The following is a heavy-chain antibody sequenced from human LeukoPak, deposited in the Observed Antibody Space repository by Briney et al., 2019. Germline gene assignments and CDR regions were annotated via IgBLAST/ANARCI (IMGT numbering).Heavy chain of an antibody. Sequence: SETLSLTCTVSDGSISSSNWWSWVRQPPGKGLEWIGEIYHSGSTNYNPSLKSRVTISVDKSKNQFSLKLSSVTAADTAVYYCARWGPRSSSSYYRFDYWGQGTLVTVSS. CDR1: DGSISSSNW. J-gene: IGHJ4*02. CDR3: ARWGPRSSSSYYRFDY. V-gene: IGHV4-4*02. D-gene: IGHD6-13*01. CDR2: IYHSGST.